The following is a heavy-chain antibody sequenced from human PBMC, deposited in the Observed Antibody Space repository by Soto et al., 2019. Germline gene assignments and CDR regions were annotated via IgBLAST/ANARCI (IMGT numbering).Heavy chain of an antibody. CDR3: ARDQKLAYCGGDCYSSDY. V-gene: IGHV1-46*01. CDR2: INPSGGST. J-gene: IGHJ4*02. Sequence: ASVKVSCKASGYTFTSYYMHWVRQAPGQGLEWMGIINPSGGSTSYAQKFQGRVTMTRDTSTSTVYMELSSLRSEDTAVYYCARDQKLAYCGGDCYSSDYWGQGTLVTVSS. D-gene: IGHD2-21*02. CDR1: GYTFTSYY.